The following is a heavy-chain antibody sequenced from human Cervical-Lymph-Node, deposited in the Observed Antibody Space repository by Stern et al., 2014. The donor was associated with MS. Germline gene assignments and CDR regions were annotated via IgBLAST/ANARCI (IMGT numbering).Heavy chain of an antibody. CDR1: GYTFTSYG. D-gene: IGHD3-10*01. CDR2: ISAYNGNP. J-gene: IGHJ4*02. V-gene: IGHV1-18*04. CDR3: ARGLLITMVRGVIIAAFDY. Sequence: QVQLVQSGAEVKKPGASVKVSCKASGYTFTSYGISWVRQAPGQGLEWMGWISAYNGNPNYAQKLQGRVTMTTDTSTSTAYMELRSLRSDDTAVYYCARGLLITMVRGVIIAAFDYWGQGTLVTVSS.